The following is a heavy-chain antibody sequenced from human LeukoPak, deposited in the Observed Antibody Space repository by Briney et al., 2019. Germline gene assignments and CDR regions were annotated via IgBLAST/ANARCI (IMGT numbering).Heavy chain of an antibody. V-gene: IGHV3-7*01. CDR2: IKQDGSEK. D-gene: IGHD5-24*01. CDR3: ARGFHGPDY. Sequence: GGSLRLSCAASGFTFSSYWMSWVRQAPGKGLEWVANIKQDGSEKYYVDSVKGRFTISRDNAKNMLSLQMNSLRADDTAVYYCARGFHGPDYWGQGTLVTVSS. CDR1: GFTFSSYW. J-gene: IGHJ4*02.